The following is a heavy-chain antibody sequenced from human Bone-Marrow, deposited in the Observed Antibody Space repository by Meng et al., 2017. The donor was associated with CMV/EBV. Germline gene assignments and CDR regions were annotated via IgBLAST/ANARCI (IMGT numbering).Heavy chain of an antibody. Sequence: CADSGFTFSSYWMHWVRQAPGKGLVCVSRINSDGRSTSYADSVKGRFTFSRDNAKNTLYLQMNSLRAEDTAVYYCTSGFSYGYSGGDFWGQGTLVTVSS. CDR3: TSGFSYGYSGGDF. CDR2: INSDGRST. V-gene: IGHV3-74*01. J-gene: IGHJ4*02. CDR1: GFTFSSYW. D-gene: IGHD5-18*01.